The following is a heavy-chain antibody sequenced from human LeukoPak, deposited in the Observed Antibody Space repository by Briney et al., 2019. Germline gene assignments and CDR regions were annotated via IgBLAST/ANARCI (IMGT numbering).Heavy chain of an antibody. J-gene: IGHJ4*02. CDR1: GFTVSSNY. D-gene: IGHD1-26*01. V-gene: IGHV3-23*01. CDR3: AKDGTGPRDY. Sequence: SGGSLRLSCAASGFTVSSNYMSWVRQAPGKGLEWVSAISGSGGSTYYADSVKGRFTISRDNSKNTLYLQMNSLRAEDTAVYYCAKDGTGPRDYWGQGTLVTVSS. CDR2: ISGSGGST.